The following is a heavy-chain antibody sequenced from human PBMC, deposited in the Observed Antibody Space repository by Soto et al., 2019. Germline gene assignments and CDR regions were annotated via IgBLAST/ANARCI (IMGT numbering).Heavy chain of an antibody. CDR3: ARYIHSQGFKV. V-gene: IGHV1-8*01. CDR1: GDTFTNFD. CDR2: MRANSGDR. J-gene: IGHJ4*02. Sequence: QVQLVQSGAEVKKPGASVKVSCKPSGDTFTNFDLNWVRQAAGKGLEWLGWMRANSGDRGHAQKFRDRVSLTRDTSMSTAYMELSSLRAEDTAVYYCARYIHSQGFKVWGQGTLVIVSS. D-gene: IGHD2-15*01.